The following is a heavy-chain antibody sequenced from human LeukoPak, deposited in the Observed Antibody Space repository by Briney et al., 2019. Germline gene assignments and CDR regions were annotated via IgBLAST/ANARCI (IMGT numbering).Heavy chain of an antibody. Sequence: GGSLRLSCAASGFTVSSNYMSWVRQAPGMGLEWVSVIYSGGSTYYADSVKGRFTISRDNSKNTLYLQMNSLRAEDTAVYYCARDLAGYYYYYMDVWGKGTTVTVSS. J-gene: IGHJ6*03. CDR2: IYSGGST. CDR1: GFTVSSNY. V-gene: IGHV3-66*02. D-gene: IGHD6-19*01. CDR3: ARDLAGYYYYYMDV.